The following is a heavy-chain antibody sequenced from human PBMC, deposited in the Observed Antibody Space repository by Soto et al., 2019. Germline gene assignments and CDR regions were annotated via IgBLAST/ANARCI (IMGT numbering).Heavy chain of an antibody. CDR3: AKGAAAGINAFDI. Sequence: EVQLVESGGGLVQPGRSLSLSCAASGFTFDDYAMHWVRQAPGKRLEWVPGISWNSGRIGYADSVKGRFTISRDNAKNSLYLQMNSLRAEYTALYDCAKGAAAGINAFDIWGQRTMVTVAS. J-gene: IGHJ3*02. CDR1: GFTFDDYA. V-gene: IGHV3-9*01. D-gene: IGHD6-13*01. CDR2: ISWNSGRI.